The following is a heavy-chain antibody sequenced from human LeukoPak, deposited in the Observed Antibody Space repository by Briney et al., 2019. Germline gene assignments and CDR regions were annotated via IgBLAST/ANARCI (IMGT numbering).Heavy chain of an antibody. J-gene: IGHJ4*02. CDR2: ISSSSSYI. D-gene: IGHD3-10*01. CDR1: GFTFSSYS. V-gene: IGHV3-21*01. CDR3: ARVAYGSGSYGVPMIVVDH. Sequence: GGSLRLSCAASGFTFSSYSMNWVRQAPGKGLEWVSSISSSSSYIYYADSVKGRFTISRDNAKNSLYLQMNSLRAEDTAVYYCARVAYGSGSYGVPMIVVDHWGQGTLVTVSS.